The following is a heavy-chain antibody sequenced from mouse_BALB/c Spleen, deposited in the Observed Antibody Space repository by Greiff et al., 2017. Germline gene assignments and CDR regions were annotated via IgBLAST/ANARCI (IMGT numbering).Heavy chain of an antibody. CDR2: IYPGSGST. V-gene: IGHV1-55*01. CDR3: ARRYYDYEFFY. D-gene: IGHD2-4*01. J-gene: IGHJ2*01. Sequence: QVQLQQPGAELVKPGTSVKLSCKASGYNFTSYWINWVKLRPGQGLEWIGDIYPGSGSTNYNEKFKSKATLTVDTSSSTAYMQLSSLASEDSALYYCARRYYDYEFFYWGQGTTLTVSS. CDR1: GYNFTSYW.